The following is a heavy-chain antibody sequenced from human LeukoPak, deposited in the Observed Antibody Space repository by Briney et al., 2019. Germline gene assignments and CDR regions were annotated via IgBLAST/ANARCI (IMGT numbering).Heavy chain of an antibody. Sequence: GESLKISCKASGYTFTNYWIGWVRQMPGKGLEWMGIIYPGDSDTRYSPSFRGQVIISADKSIRTAYLQWTSLKASDTAMYYCARHTGGGSPFQHWGQGSLVTVSS. J-gene: IGHJ1*01. D-gene: IGHD3-16*01. CDR1: GYTFTNYW. CDR3: ARHTGGGSPFQH. CDR2: IYPGDSDT. V-gene: IGHV5-51*01.